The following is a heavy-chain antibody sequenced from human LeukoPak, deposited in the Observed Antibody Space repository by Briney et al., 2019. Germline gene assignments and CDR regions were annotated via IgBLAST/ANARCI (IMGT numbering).Heavy chain of an antibody. Sequence: SVKVSCKASGGTFSSYAISWVRQAPGQGLEWMGRIIPILGIANYAQKFQGRVTITADKSTSTAYMELSSLRSEDTAVYYCARDGHGSGCTPDWGQGTLVTVSS. CDR2: IIPILGIA. CDR3: ARDGHGSGCTPD. CDR1: GGTFSSYA. V-gene: IGHV1-69*04. D-gene: IGHD6-25*01. J-gene: IGHJ1*01.